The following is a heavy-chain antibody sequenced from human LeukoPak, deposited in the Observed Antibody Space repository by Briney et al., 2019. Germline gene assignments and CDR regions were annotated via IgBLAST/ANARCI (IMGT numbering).Heavy chain of an antibody. CDR3: ARSTVWSGYYEPNYYYYYGMDV. CDR2: MNPNSGNT. J-gene: IGHJ6*02. CDR1: GYTFTSYD. Sequence: VASVKVSCKASGYTFTSYDINWVRQATGQGLEWMGWMNPNSGNTGYAQKFQGRVTITADESTSTAYMELSSLRSEDTAVYYCARSTVWSGYYEPNYYYYYGMDVWGQGTTVTVSS. D-gene: IGHD3-3*01. V-gene: IGHV1-8*01.